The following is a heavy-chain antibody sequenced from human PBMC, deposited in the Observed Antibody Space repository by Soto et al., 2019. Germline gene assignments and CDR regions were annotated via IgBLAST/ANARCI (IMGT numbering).Heavy chain of an antibody. CDR3: ARGDDFWSGYWP. D-gene: IGHD3-3*01. Sequence: PSETLSLTCTVSGGSISSYYWSWIRQPPGKGLEWIGYIHYSGGTNYNPSLKSRVTISVDTTKNQLSLKLTSVTAADTAAYYCARGDDFWSGYWPWGQGTLVTVSS. CDR1: GGSISSYY. V-gene: IGHV4-59*01. J-gene: IGHJ5*02. CDR2: IHYSGGT.